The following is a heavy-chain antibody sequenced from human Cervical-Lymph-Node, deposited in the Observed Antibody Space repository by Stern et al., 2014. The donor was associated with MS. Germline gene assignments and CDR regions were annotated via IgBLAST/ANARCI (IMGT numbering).Heavy chain of an antibody. V-gene: IGHV3-33*01. J-gene: IGHJ4*02. CDR2: IWYDGTNE. D-gene: IGHD6-19*01. CDR1: GFTFGHHG. CDR3: TRSSRTGWGY. Sequence: VQLVESGGGVVQPGGSLRLSCAGSGFTFGHHGMNWVRRAPGKGLEWVASIWYDGTNEKYEESVRGRFTISRDNSKNTLYLEMNNLRVEDTAVYYCTRSSRTGWGYRGRGTLVAVSS.